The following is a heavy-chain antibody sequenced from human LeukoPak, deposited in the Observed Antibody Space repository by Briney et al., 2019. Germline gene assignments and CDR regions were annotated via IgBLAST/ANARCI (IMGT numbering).Heavy chain of an antibody. CDR3: AKAASRWYFDY. J-gene: IGHJ4*02. CDR2: ISYDGSNK. CDR1: GFTFSSYG. Sequence: GGSLRLSCAASGFTFSSYGMHWVHQAPGRGLEWVAVISYDGSNKYYADSVKGRFTISRDNSKNTLYLQMNSLRAEDTAVYYCAKAASRWYFDYWLQGTLVTVSS. D-gene: IGHD4-23*01. V-gene: IGHV3-30*18.